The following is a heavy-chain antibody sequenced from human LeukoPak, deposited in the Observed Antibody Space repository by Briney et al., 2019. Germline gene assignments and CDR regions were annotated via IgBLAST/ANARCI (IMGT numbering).Heavy chain of an antibody. CDR3: AKHPYCSSTSCYFDY. CDR1: GFTFSSYS. CDR2: ISSSSSTI. J-gene: IGHJ4*02. V-gene: IGHV3-48*04. Sequence: GGSLRLSCAASGFTFSSYSMNWVRQAPGKGPEWVSYISSSSSTIYYADSVKGRFTISRDNAKNTLYLQMNSLRAEDTAVYYCAKHPYCSSTSCYFDYWGQGTLVTVSS. D-gene: IGHD2-2*01.